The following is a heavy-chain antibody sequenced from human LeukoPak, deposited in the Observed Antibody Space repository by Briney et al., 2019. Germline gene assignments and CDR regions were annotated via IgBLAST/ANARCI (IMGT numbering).Heavy chain of an antibody. V-gene: IGHV1-2*02. CDR1: GYTFTSYD. J-gene: IGHJ4*02. CDR2: INPNSGGT. D-gene: IGHD3-22*01. CDR3: ARVMYYDSSGYYPNFDY. Sequence: ASVKVSCKASGYTFTSYDINWVRQAPGQGLEWMGWINPNSGGTNYAQKFQGRVTMTRDTSISTAYMELSRLRSDDTAVYYCARVMYYDSSGYYPNFDYWGQGTLVTVSS.